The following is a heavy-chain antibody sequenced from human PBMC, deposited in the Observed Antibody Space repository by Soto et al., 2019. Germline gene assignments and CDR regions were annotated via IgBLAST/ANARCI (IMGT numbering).Heavy chain of an antibody. J-gene: IGHJ4*02. CDR2: INPNSGGT. CDR3: AKENDFWSGYYTSSGADY. V-gene: IGHV1-2*04. Sequence: ASVKVSCKASGYTFTGYYMHWVRQAPGQGLEWMGWINPNSGGTNYAQKFQGWVTMTRDTSISTAYMELSRLRSDDTAVYYCAKENDFWSGYYTSSGADYWGQGTLVTVSS. D-gene: IGHD3-3*01. CDR1: GYTFTGYY.